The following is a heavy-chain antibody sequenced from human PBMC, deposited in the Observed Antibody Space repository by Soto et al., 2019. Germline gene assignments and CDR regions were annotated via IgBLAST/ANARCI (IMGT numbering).Heavy chain of an antibody. CDR1: GGTFSSYS. D-gene: IGHD1-26*01. CDR2: ISPIFGTA. J-gene: IGHJ4*02. CDR3: ARDGGRHSGGIDY. Sequence: QVQLVQSGAEVKKPGSSVNVSCKASGGTFSSYSINWVRQAPGQGLEWMGEISPIFGTANYAQKVQGRVTITADESTSTAYMELSSLRSEDTAVYYCARDGGRHSGGIDYWGQGTLVTVSS. V-gene: IGHV1-69*01.